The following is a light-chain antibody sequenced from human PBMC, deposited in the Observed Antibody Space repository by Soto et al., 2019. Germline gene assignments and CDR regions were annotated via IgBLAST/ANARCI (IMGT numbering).Light chain of an antibody. Sequence: DIQMTQSPSTLSGSVGDRVTITFWASQTISSWLAWYQQKPGKAPKLLIYKASTLKSGVPSRFSGSGSGTEFTLTISRLEPEDFAVYYCQQFGSSVTFGQGTRLEIK. V-gene: IGKV1-5*03. CDR2: KAS. CDR1: QTISSW. CDR3: QQFGSSVT. J-gene: IGKJ5*01.